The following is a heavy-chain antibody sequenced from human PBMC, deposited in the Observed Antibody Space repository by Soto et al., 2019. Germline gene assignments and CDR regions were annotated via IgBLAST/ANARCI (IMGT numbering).Heavy chain of an antibody. CDR3: ASRGSGSYYDY. J-gene: IGHJ4*02. V-gene: IGHV3-23*01. Sequence: EVQLLESGGGLVQPGGSLRLSCAASGFTFSSYAMRWVRQAPGKGLEWVSAISGSGGSTYYADSVKGRFTISRDNSQNTLYLPMNSLRAADTAVYYCASRGSGSYYDYWGQGALVTVSS. CDR2: ISGSGGST. D-gene: IGHD1-26*01. CDR1: GFTFSSYA.